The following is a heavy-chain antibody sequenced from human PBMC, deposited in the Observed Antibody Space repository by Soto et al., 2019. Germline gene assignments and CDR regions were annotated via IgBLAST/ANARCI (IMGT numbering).Heavy chain of an antibody. CDR2: IYYSGST. V-gene: IGHV4-30-4*01. J-gene: IGHJ5*02. CDR1: VCSVSSGEYD. CDR3: ARGGAIVGATLNWFDP. D-gene: IGHD1-26*01. Sequence: SECLSLTCAVSVCSVSSGEYDGRWISQPPGKGLEWIGYIYYSGSTYYNPSLKSRVTISVDTSKNQFSLKLSSVTAADTAVYYCARGGAIVGATLNWFDPCGQGTLVTVSS.